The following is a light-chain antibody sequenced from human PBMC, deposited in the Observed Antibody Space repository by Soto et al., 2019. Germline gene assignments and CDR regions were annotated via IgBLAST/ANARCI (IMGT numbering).Light chain of an antibody. CDR1: SGHSSYA. CDR3: QTWGTGLYVV. Sequence: QPVLTQSPSASASVRASVKHTCTLSSGHSSYAIAWHQQQPEKGPRYLMRLNSDGSHSKGDGIPDRFSGSSSGAERYLTISSLQSEDEADYYCQTWGTGLYVVFGGGTKLTVL. V-gene: IGLV4-69*01. CDR2: LNSDGSH. J-gene: IGLJ2*01.